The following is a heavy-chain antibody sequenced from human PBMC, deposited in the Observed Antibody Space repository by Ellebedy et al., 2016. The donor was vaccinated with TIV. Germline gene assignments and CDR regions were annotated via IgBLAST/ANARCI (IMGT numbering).Heavy chain of an antibody. J-gene: IGHJ4*02. CDR2: IWYDGSNK. V-gene: IGHV3-33*01. D-gene: IGHD3-10*01. Sequence: GESLKISXAASGFTFSSYGMHWVRQAPGKGLEWVAVIWYDGSNKYYADSVKGRFTISRDNSKNTLYLQMNSLRAEDTAVYYCARDFPLTGDPSYYYDYWGQGTLVTVSS. CDR3: ARDFPLTGDPSYYYDY. CDR1: GFTFSSYG.